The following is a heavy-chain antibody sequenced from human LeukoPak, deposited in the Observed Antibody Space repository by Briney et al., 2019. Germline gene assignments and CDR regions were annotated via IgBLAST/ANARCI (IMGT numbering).Heavy chain of an antibody. CDR2: ISGYNDNT. V-gene: IGHV1-18*01. CDR3: ARDGTSTDDY. J-gene: IGHJ4*02. Sequence: VASVKVSCKASGYTFTNYGISWVRQAPGHGLEWMGWISGYNDNTNYAQKFQGRLTVTTDTSTSTTYMELRSLRSDDTAVYYCARDGTSTDDYWGQGTLVTVSS. D-gene: IGHD2-2*01. CDR1: GYTFTNYG.